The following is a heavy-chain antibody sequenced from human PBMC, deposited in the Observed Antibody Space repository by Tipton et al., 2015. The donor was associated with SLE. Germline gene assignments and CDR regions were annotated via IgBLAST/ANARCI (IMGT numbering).Heavy chain of an antibody. CDR3: ARYPYDSNGNHYYYYFGMDV. D-gene: IGHD3-22*01. Sequence: TLSLTCTVSGASITTNSYYWGWIRQPPGKGLEWIGSRYYSGSTDYNPSLKSRATISEDTPKNQFSLRLSSVTAADTAVYYCARYPYDSNGNHYYYYFGMDVWGQGTTVTVSS. CDR2: RYYSGST. V-gene: IGHV4-39*07. CDR1: GASITTNSYY. J-gene: IGHJ6*02.